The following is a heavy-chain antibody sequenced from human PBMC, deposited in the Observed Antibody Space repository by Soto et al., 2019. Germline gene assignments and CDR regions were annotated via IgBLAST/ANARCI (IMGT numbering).Heavy chain of an antibody. CDR2: FSDSGGSA. J-gene: IGHJ4*02. CDR1: GFTFSSYA. D-gene: IGHD3-10*01. Sequence: EVQLSESGGGSVQPGGSLRLSCAASGFTFSSYAMSWVRQAPGKGLEWVSGFSDSGGSAYYADSVKGRFTISRDNSENTVYLQMNSLRAEDTAVYYCAKSYFSSGSYRHYFDSWGQGTLVTVSS. CDR3: AKSYFSSGSYRHYFDS. V-gene: IGHV3-23*01.